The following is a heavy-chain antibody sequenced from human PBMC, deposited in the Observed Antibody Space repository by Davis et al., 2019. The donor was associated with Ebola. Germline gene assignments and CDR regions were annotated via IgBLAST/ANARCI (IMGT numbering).Heavy chain of an antibody. CDR1: GFTFSSYA. J-gene: IGHJ6*02. CDR2: ISGSGGST. CDR3: ARALEESFDMDV. V-gene: IGHV3-23*01. D-gene: IGHD1-1*01. Sequence: GESLKISCAASGFTFSSYAMSWVRQAPGKGLEWVSAISGSGGSTYYADSVKGRFTISRDNAKNSLYLQMNSLRAEDTAVYYCARALEESFDMDVWGQGTTVTVSS.